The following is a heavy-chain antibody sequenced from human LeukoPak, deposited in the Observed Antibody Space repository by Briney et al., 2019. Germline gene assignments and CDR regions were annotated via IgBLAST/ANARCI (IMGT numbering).Heavy chain of an antibody. CDR3: ARDGYYGSGSPDY. Sequence: SGKVSCKASGGTFISYAISWVRQAPGQGLEGMGGIIPIFGTANYAPKFQGRVTITADKSTSTAYMELSSLRSEDTAVYYCARDGYYGSGSPDYWGQGTLVTVSS. V-gene: IGHV1-69*06. J-gene: IGHJ4*02. CDR2: IIPIFGTA. CDR1: GGTFISYA. D-gene: IGHD3-10*01.